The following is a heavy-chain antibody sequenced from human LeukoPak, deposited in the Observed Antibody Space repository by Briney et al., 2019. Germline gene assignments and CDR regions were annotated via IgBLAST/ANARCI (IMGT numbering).Heavy chain of an antibody. CDR1: SGSISSDY. CDR3: ARAGFGSSWCFDY. V-gene: IGHV4-59*12. CDR2: IYYTGNT. D-gene: IGHD6-13*01. Sequence: SGTLSLTCSVSSGSISSDYWSWIRQPPGKGLEWIGYIYYTGNTKYNPSLKSRVTISLETSKKQFSLKLSSVTAADTAVYYCARAGFGSSWCFDYWGQGTLVTVSS. J-gene: IGHJ4*02.